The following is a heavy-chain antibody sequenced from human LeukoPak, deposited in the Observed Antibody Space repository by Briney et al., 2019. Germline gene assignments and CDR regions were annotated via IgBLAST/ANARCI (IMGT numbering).Heavy chain of an antibody. V-gene: IGHV3-30*02. D-gene: IGHD3-16*02. Sequence: GGSLRLSCAASGFTFSNYGMHWVRQAPGKGLEWVAFIRYDGSNKYYADSVKGRFTISRDNSKNTLYLQMKSLRAEDTAVYYCAKDVYYLETVIVDWGQGTLVTVSS. J-gene: IGHJ4*02. CDR1: GFTFSNYG. CDR3: AKDVYYLETVIVD. CDR2: IRYDGSNK.